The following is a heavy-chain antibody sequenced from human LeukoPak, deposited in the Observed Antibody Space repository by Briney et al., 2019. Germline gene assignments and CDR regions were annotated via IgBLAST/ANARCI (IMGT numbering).Heavy chain of an antibody. CDR3: ARGRVNCSGGSCYHTHDAFDI. V-gene: IGHV4-59*01. D-gene: IGHD2-15*01. CDR1: GDSINSNY. Sequence: SETLSLTCSVSGDSINSNYWSWIRQPPGKGLEWIGYINYSGSTNYNPSLKSRVTISVDTSKNQFSLKLSSVTAADTAVYYCARGRVNCSGGSCYHTHDAFDIWGQRTMVTVSS. J-gene: IGHJ3*02. CDR2: INYSGST.